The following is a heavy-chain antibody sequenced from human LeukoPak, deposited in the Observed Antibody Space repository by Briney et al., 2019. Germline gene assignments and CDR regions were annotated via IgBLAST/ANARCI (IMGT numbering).Heavy chain of an antibody. V-gene: IGHV3-7*01. CDR1: GFTFSSFW. D-gene: IGHD1-1*01. Sequence: GGSLRLSCAASGFTFSSFWMSWVRQAPGKGLECVANIKQDGSEKYYVDSVKGRFTISRDDAKNSVYLQMGSMRAEETAVYYCARDCGEPNCYGDLGGQEPLVTVSS. CDR2: IKQDGSEK. J-gene: IGHJ4*02. CDR3: ARDCGEPNCYGDL.